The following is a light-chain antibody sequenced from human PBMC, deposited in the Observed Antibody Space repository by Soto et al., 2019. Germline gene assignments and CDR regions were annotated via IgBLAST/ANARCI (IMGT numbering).Light chain of an antibody. CDR2: YDS. CDR1: NIGSKS. V-gene: IGLV3-21*04. Sequence: SYELTQPPSVSVAPGKTARITCGGNNIGSKSVHWYQQKPGQAPVLVIYYDSDRPSGIPERFSGSNSGNTATLTISRVEAGDEADYYCQVWDSSSHPYRVFGGGTKLTVL. J-gene: IGLJ2*01. CDR3: QVWDSSSHPYRV.